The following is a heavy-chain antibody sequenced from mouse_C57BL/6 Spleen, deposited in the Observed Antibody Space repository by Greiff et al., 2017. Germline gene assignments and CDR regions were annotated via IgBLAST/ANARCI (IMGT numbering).Heavy chain of an antibody. CDR3: AREVYDYVFAY. Sequence: EVQLQESGGGLVKPGGSLKLSCAASGFTFSDYGMHWVRQAPEKGLEWVAYISSGSSTIYYADTVKGRFTISRDNAKNTLFLQMTSLRSEDTAMYYCAREVYDYVFAYWGQGTTLTVSS. CDR2: ISSGSSTI. D-gene: IGHD2-4*01. CDR1: GFTFSDYG. J-gene: IGHJ2*01. V-gene: IGHV5-17*01.